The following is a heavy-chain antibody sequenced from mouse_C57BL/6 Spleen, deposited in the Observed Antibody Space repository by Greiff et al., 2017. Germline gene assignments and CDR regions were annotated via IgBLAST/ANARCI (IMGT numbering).Heavy chain of an antibody. CDR2: IDPGSGST. CDR3: ASYDDYYEYFDY. Sequence: QVQLQQPGAELVKPGASVKMSCKASGYTFTSYWITWVKQRPGQGLEWLGDIDPGSGSTKYNETFKSKATLTVDPSSSTAYIQLSSLTADDAAVYLRASYDDYYEYFDYWGQGTTLTVAS. CDR1: GYTFTSYW. D-gene: IGHD2-3*01. V-gene: IGHV1-55*01. J-gene: IGHJ2*01.